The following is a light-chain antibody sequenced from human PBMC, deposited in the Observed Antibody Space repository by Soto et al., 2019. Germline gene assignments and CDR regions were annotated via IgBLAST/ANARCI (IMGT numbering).Light chain of an antibody. Sequence: EIVLTQSPATLSLSLGERATLSCRASQSIGTSLDWYQQKPGQVPRLLIFDAFDRATGMPARFSGSGSGTDFTLTISNLEPDDFAVYYCQQRRQWPLTFGGGTKVEIK. CDR3: QQRRQWPLT. J-gene: IGKJ4*01. V-gene: IGKV3-11*01. CDR2: DAF. CDR1: QSIGTS.